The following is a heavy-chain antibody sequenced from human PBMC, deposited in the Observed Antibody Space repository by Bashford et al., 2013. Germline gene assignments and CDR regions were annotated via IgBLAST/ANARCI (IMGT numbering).Heavy chain of an antibody. CDR3: ARDPEYSSSSVSWFDP. Sequence: VASVKVSCKASGYTFTGYYMHWVRQAPGQGLEWMGWINPKSDATNYAQKFQGRVTMTRDTSISTAYMELSRLRSDDTAVYYCARDPEYSSSSVSWFDPWGQGTLVTGLL. V-gene: IGHV1-2*02. CDR2: INPKSDAT. J-gene: IGHJ5*02. CDR1: GYTFTGYY. D-gene: IGHD6-6*01.